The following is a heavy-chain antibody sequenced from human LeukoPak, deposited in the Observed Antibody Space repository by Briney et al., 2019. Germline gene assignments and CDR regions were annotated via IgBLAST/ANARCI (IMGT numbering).Heavy chain of an antibody. Sequence: GASVKVSCKASGYTFTGYYMHWVRQAPGQVLEWMGWINPNSGGTNYAQKFQGRVTMTRDTSISTAYMELSRLRSDDTAVYYCARGVVRDNNWFDPWGQGTLVTVSS. J-gene: IGHJ5*02. CDR2: INPNSGGT. CDR3: ARGVVRDNNWFDP. V-gene: IGHV1-2*02. CDR1: GYTFTGYY. D-gene: IGHD3-10*01.